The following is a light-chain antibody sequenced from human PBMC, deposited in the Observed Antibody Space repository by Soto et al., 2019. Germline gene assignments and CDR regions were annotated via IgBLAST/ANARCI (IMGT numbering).Light chain of an antibody. CDR2: GAS. CDR3: QQYGSSPPIT. V-gene: IGKV3-20*01. CDR1: QSISSY. Sequence: EIVLTQSPATLSLSPGERATLSCRASQSISSYLAWYQQKPGQPPRLLIYGASSRATGIPDRFSSSGSGTHFTLTISRLEPEDFAVYYCQQYGSSPPITFGQGTRLEIK. J-gene: IGKJ5*01.